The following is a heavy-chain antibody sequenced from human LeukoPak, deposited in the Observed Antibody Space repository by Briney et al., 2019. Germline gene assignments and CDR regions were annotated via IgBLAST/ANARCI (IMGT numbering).Heavy chain of an antibody. CDR1: GYTFTGYY. CDR2: INPNSGGT. CDR3: ARRPRYSSGWYFFDY. J-gene: IGHJ4*02. D-gene: IGHD6-19*01. V-gene: IGHV1-2*02. Sequence: GASVKVSCKASGYTFTGYYMHWVRQAPGQGLEWMGWINPNSGGTNYAQKFQGRVTMTRDTSISTAYMELSRLRSDDTAVYYCARRPRYSSGWYFFDYWGQGTLVTVSS.